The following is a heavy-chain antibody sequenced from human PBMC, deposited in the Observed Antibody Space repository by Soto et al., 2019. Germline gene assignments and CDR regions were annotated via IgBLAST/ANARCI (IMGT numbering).Heavy chain of an antibody. Sequence: QVQLQESGPGLVKPSETLSLTCSVSGGSVSSGSYYWSWIRQPPGKGLEWIGYIYYTGSTNYNPSLKSRVTISGDTSKSQFSLKLNSVTAADTAVYYCATARRYCSGLNCQWFDYWGQGTLVTVSS. J-gene: IGHJ4*02. CDR1: GGSVSSGSYY. D-gene: IGHD2-15*01. V-gene: IGHV4-61*01. CDR3: ATARRYCSGLNCQWFDY. CDR2: IYYTGST.